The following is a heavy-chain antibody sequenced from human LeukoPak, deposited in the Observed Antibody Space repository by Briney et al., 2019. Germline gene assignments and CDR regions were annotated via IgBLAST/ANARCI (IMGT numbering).Heavy chain of an antibody. CDR2: IRYDGSNK. CDR1: GFTFSSYG. V-gene: IGHV3-30*02. Sequence: GGSLRLSCAASGFTFSSYGMHWVRQAPGKGLEWVAFIRYDGSNKYYADSVKGRFTISRNNSKNTLYLQMNSLRAEDTAVYYCAKERDTAMVTIDYWGQGTLVTVSS. D-gene: IGHD5-18*01. CDR3: AKERDTAMVTIDY. J-gene: IGHJ4*02.